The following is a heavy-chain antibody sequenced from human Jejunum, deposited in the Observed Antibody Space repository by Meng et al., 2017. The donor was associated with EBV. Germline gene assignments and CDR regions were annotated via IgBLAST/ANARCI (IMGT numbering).Heavy chain of an antibody. D-gene: IGHD1-26*01. CDR1: GGSISSSSYY. V-gene: IGHV4-39*01. J-gene: IGHJ4*02. Sequence: LPHKESGPGLAKPSETLSLTCNVSGGSISSSSYYWGWIRQPPGKGLEWIGTYYNSGSTYYNPSLKSRVTISVDTSKNQFSLKLLSVTAADTAAYYCARQGPSGRTFDYWGQGTLVTVSS. CDR2: YYNSGST. CDR3: ARQGPSGRTFDY.